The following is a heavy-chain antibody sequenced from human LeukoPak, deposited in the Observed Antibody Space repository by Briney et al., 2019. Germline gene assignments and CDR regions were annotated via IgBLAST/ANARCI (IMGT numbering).Heavy chain of an antibody. CDR1: GGSISSGSYY. V-gene: IGHV4-61*09. J-gene: IGHJ4*02. Sequence: PSQTLSLTCTVSGGSISSGSYYWSWIRQPAGKGLEWIGEINHSGSTNYNPSLKSRVTISVDTSKNQFSLKLSSVTAADTAVYYCARRRALTGWYSGSYYSSWGQGTLVTVSS. D-gene: IGHD1-26*01. CDR3: ARRRALTGWYSGSYYSS. CDR2: INHSGST.